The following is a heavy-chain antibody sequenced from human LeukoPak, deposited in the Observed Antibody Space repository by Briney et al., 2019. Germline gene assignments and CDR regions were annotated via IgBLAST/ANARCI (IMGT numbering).Heavy chain of an antibody. CDR3: ARVVMIAVAGTGWFDP. D-gene: IGHD6-19*01. J-gene: IGHJ5*02. Sequence: SETLSLTCTVSGGSISSYYWSWIRQPPGKGLEWIGYIYTSGSTNYNPSLKSRVTISVDTSKNQFSLKLSSVTAADTAVYYCARVVMIAVAGTGWFDPWGQGTLVTVSS. V-gene: IGHV4-4*09. CDR1: GGSISSYY. CDR2: IYTSGST.